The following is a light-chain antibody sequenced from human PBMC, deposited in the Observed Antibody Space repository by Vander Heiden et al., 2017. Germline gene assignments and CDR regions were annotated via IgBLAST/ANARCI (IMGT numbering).Light chain of an antibody. CDR3: QQEDNLPRT. Sequence: DIQMTQSPSSLSASVGDRVTITCQASQDISNDLNWYQQKPGKAPKLLIYDASNLERGVPSRFSGSGSGTDFTFTISSLQPEDFATYYCQQEDNLPRTFGQGTKVEIK. V-gene: IGKV1-33*01. J-gene: IGKJ1*01. CDR2: DAS. CDR1: QDISND.